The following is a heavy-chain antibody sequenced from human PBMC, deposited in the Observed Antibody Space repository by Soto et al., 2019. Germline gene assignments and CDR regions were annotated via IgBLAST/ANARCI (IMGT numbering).Heavy chain of an antibody. CDR2: IYYSGVT. V-gene: IGHV4-31*03. CDR3: ARDLRGRRSGRFDP. Sequence: QVQLQESGPGLVKPSETLSLTCTLSGDPITSGGFYWTWIRQHPAKGLEWIGYIYYSGVTYYNPSLKSRATISVDTSKNQFSLNLSSVSAADTVMYYCARDLRGRRSGRFDPWGQGTLVTVSS. CDR1: GDPITSGGFY. J-gene: IGHJ5*02. D-gene: IGHD3-10*01.